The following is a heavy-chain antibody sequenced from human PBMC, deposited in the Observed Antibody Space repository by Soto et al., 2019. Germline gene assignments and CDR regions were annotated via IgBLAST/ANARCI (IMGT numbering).Heavy chain of an antibody. V-gene: IGHV4-30-4*08. CDR3: AREDDGGESVDV. CDR2: IHHSASI. D-gene: IGHD1-1*01. J-gene: IGHJ6*04. Sequence: WTWIRQSPFNGLEWSGYIHHSASILYNPSLKSRVTISLDTSKNQFYLHLSSVPAADTDVYVCAREDDGGESVDVWDKVSTVTVYS.